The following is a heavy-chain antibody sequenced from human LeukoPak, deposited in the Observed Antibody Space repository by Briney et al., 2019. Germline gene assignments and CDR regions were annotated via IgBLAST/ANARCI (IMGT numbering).Heavy chain of an antibody. CDR3: ARPWVRGVVGAFDI. CDR2: INHSGST. CDR1: GGSFSGYY. Sequence: SETLSLTCAVYGGSFSGYYWSWIRQPPGKGLEWIGEINHSGSTNYNPSLKSRVTISVDTSKNQFSLKVSSVTAADTAVYYCARPWVRGVVGAFDIWGQGTMVTVSS. V-gene: IGHV4-34*01. D-gene: IGHD3-10*01. J-gene: IGHJ3*02.